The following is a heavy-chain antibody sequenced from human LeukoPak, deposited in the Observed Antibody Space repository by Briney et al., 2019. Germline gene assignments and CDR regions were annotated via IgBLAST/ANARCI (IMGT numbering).Heavy chain of an antibody. D-gene: IGHD4-17*01. CDR2: IYTSGTI. Sequence: SETLSLTCTVSGGSISSYYWSWIRQPAGTALEWIGRIYTSGTITYNPSLKSRVTMSVDTSKNQFSLTLSSVTAAYTAVYYFARDAGTTGEVKFDPWGQGTLVTVSS. CDR1: GGSISSYY. V-gene: IGHV4-4*07. J-gene: IGHJ5*02. CDR3: ARDAGTTGEVKFDP.